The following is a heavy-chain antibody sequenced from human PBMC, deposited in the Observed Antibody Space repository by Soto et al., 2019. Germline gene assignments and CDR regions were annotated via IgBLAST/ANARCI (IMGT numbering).Heavy chain of an antibody. J-gene: IGHJ6*03. D-gene: IGHD3-3*01. CDR1: GFTFSSYA. V-gene: IGHV3-23*01. Sequence: EVQLLESGGGLVQPGGSLRLSCAASGFTFSSYAMSWVRQAPGKGLEWVSAISGSGGSTYYADSVKGRFTISRDNSKNTLYLQMNSLRAEDTAVYYCVKDYYDFWSGYSTPNYYYYMDVWGKGTTVTVSS. CDR2: ISGSGGST. CDR3: VKDYYDFWSGYSTPNYYYYMDV.